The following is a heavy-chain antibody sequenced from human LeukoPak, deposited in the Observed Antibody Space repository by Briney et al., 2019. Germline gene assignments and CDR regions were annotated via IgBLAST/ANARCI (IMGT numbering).Heavy chain of an antibody. CDR1: GFTFSSYA. D-gene: IGHD3-3*01. CDR3: AKWDGIKNHDFWSGFDY. Sequence: GGSLRLSCAASGFTFSSYAMSWVRQAPGKGLEWVSAISGSGGSTYYADSVKGRFTISRDNSKNTLYLQMNSLRAEDTAVYYSAKWDGIKNHDFWSGFDYWGQGTLVTVSS. J-gene: IGHJ4*02. CDR2: ISGSGGST. V-gene: IGHV3-23*01.